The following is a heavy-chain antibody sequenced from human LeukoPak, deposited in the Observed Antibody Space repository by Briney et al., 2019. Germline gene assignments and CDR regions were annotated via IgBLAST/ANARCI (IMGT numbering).Heavy chain of an antibody. V-gene: IGHV3-23*01. Sequence: GGSLRLSCAASGFTFSSYAMSWVRQDPGKGLEWVSAISGSGGSTYYADSVEGRFTISRDNSKNTLYLQMNSLRAEDTAVYYCAKAKGYYDSSGFDYWGQGTLVTVSS. J-gene: IGHJ4*02. D-gene: IGHD3-22*01. CDR1: GFTFSSYA. CDR2: ISGSGGST. CDR3: AKAKGYYDSSGFDY.